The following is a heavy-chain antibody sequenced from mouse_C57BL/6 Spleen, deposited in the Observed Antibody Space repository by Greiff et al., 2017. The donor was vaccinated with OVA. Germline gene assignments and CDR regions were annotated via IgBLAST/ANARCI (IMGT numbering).Heavy chain of an antibody. Sequence: EVQLQQSVAELVRPGASVKLSCTASGFNIKNTYMHRVKQRPEQGLEWIGRIDPANGNTKYAPKFQGKATITADTSSNTAYLQLSSLTSEDTAIYYCAREGSRPYSAWFAYWGQGTLVTVSA. CDR2: IDPANGNT. D-gene: IGHD2-12*01. V-gene: IGHV14-3*01. CDR1: GFNIKNTY. CDR3: AREGSRPYSAWFAY. J-gene: IGHJ3*01.